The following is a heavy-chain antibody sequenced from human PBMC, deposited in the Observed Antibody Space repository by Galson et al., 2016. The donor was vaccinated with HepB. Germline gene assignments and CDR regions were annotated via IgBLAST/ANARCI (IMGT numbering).Heavy chain of an antibody. CDR3: VRGTVFGFFHA. CDR2: IRQDARET. Sequence: SLRLSCATSGFAFNSYWMAWVRQAPGKGLQWLANIRQDARETFYVDSVRGRFTIPRDNTNNSLFLQMNNVGAEDTAVYYCVRGTVFGFFHAWGQGTLVTVSS. J-gene: IGHJ4*02. V-gene: IGHV3-7*01. CDR1: GFAFNSYW. D-gene: IGHD3-3*01.